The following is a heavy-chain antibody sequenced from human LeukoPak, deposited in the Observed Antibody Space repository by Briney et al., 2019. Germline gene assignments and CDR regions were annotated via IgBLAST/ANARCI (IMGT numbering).Heavy chain of an antibody. J-gene: IGHJ4*02. CDR2: IRYDGGNK. CDR3: ANGGNGYSYGYFDY. Sequence: GGSLRLSCAASGFTFSSYGMHWVRQAPGKGLEWVAFIRYDGGNKYYADSVKGRFTISRDNSKNTLYLQMNSLRAEDTAVYYCANGGNGYSYGYFDYWGQGTLVTVSS. CDR1: GFTFSSYG. D-gene: IGHD5-18*01. V-gene: IGHV3-30*02.